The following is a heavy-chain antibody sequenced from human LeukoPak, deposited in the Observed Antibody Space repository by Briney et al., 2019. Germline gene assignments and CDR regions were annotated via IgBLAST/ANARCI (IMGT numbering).Heavy chain of an antibody. CDR3: AKDRQYSGSYFSWSFDY. D-gene: IGHD1-26*01. V-gene: IGHV3-23*01. J-gene: IGHJ4*02. Sequence: GGSPRLSCAASGFTFSSYAMSWVRQAPGKGLEWVSAIRGSGDNTYYADSVKGRFTISRDNSKNTLYLQMNSLRAEDTAVYYCAKDRQYSGSYFSWSFDYWGQGTLVTVSS. CDR1: GFTFSSYA. CDR2: IRGSGDNT.